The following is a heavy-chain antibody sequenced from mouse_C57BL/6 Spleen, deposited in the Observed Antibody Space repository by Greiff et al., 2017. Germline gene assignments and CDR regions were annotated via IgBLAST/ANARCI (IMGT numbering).Heavy chain of an antibody. CDR3: AREGYCNYEFAY. J-gene: IGHJ3*01. CDR1: GFTFSSYG. D-gene: IGHD2-1*01. V-gene: IGHV5-6*01. CDR2: ISSGGSYT. Sequence: EVKLLESGGDLVKPGGSLTLSCAASGFTFSSYGMSWVRQTPGKRLEWVGTISSGGSYTYYPASVKGRFIIYRDKAKNTLYLQRSSLKSEDTTMYYCAREGYCNYEFAYWGQGTLVTVSA.